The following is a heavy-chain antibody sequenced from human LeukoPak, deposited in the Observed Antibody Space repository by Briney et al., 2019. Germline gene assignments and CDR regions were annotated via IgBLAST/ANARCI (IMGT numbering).Heavy chain of an antibody. CDR2: INPNSGGT. J-gene: IGHJ4*02. CDR3: AIQMFNYYARLDY. Sequence: ASVKASCKASGYTFTDYYMHWVRQAPGQGLEWMGWINPNSGGTNYAQKFQGRVTMTRDTSISTAYMELSRLRSDDTAVYYCAIQMFNYYARLDYWGQGTLVTVSS. V-gene: IGHV1-2*02. D-gene: IGHD3-22*01. CDR1: GYTFTDYY.